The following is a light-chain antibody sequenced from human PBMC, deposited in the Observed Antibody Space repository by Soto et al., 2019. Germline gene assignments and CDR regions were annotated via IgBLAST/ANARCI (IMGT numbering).Light chain of an antibody. CDR1: QSVLYSSNNKNY. V-gene: IGKV4-1*01. CDR3: QQYYSTPLT. CDR2: WAS. Sequence: DIVMTQSPDSLAVSLGERATINCKSSQSVLYSSNNKNYLAWYQQKPGQPPKXIIYWASTRESGVPDRFSGSGSGTDFTLTISSLQAEDVAVYYCQQYYSTPLTLGGGTKVDI. J-gene: IGKJ4*01.